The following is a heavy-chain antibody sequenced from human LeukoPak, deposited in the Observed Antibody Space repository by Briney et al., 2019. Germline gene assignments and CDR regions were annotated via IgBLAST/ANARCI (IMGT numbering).Heavy chain of an antibody. V-gene: IGHV3-30*02. CDR3: AKDRSRGYSIKPTPYFDY. CDR1: GFTFSSYG. D-gene: IGHD4-11*01. Sequence: GGSLRLSCAASGFTFSSYGMHWVRQAPGKGLEWVAFIRYDGSNKYYADSVKGRFTISRDNSKNTLYLQMNSLRAEDTAVYYCAKDRSRGYSIKPTPYFDYWGQGTLVTVSS. CDR2: IRYDGSNK. J-gene: IGHJ4*02.